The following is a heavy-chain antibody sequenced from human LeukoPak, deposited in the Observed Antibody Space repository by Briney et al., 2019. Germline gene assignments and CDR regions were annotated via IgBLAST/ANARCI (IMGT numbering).Heavy chain of an antibody. CDR3: ARDSPDYDILTGYYANWFDP. CDR2: IYYSGST. V-gene: IGHV4-39*07. J-gene: IGHJ5*02. Sequence: PSETLSLTCTVSGGSISSSSYYWGWIRQPPGKGLEWIGSIYYSGSTYYNPSLKSRVTISVDTSKNQFSLKLSSVTAADTAVYYCARDSPDYDILTGYYANWFDPWGQGTLVTVSS. D-gene: IGHD3-9*01. CDR1: GGSISSSSYY.